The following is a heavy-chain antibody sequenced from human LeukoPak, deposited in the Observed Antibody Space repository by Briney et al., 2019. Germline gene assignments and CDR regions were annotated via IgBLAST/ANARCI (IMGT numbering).Heavy chain of an antibody. CDR3: ARAGPIVVVPAAPTDY. J-gene: IGHJ4*02. D-gene: IGHD2-2*01. CDR2: INPNSGGT. V-gene: IGHV1-2*02. Sequence: ASVKVSCKASGGTFSSCAISWVRQAPGQGLEWMGWINPNSGGTNYAQKFQGRVTMTRDTSISTAYMELSRLRSDDTAVYYCARAGPIVVVPAAPTDYWGQGTLVTVSS. CDR1: GGTFSSCA.